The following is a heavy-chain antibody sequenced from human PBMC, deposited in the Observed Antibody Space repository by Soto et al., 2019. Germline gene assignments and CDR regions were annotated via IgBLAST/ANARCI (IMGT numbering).Heavy chain of an antibody. CDR2: ISAYNGNT. Sequence: VASVKVSCKASGYTFTSYGISWVRQAPGQGLEWMGWISAYNGNTNYAQKLQGRVTMTTDTSTSTAYMELRSLRSDDTAVYYCARDLRPLFGVVIFFPGYWGQGTLVTVSS. V-gene: IGHV1-18*01. CDR3: ARDLRPLFGVVIFFPGY. CDR1: GYTFTSYG. J-gene: IGHJ4*02. D-gene: IGHD3-3*01.